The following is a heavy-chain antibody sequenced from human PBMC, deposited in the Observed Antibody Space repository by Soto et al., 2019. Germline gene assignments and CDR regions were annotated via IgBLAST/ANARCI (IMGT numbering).Heavy chain of an antibody. CDR3: ARARFLYPVAGT. V-gene: IGHV4-34*01. CDR2: INHSGST. D-gene: IGHD6-19*01. CDR1: GGSFSGYY. Sequence: SETLSLTCAVYGGSFSGYYWSWIRQPPGKGLEWIGEINHSGSTNYNPSLKSRITINPDTSKNQFSLQLNSVTPEDTAVYYCARARFLYPVAGTWGQGTLVTVSS. J-gene: IGHJ5*02.